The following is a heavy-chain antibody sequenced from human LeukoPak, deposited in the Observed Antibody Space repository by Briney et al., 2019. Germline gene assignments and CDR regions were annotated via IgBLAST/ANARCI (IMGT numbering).Heavy chain of an antibody. V-gene: IGHV1-18*01. Sequence: ASVKVSCKASGYTFTSYGISWVRQAPGQGLEWMGWISAYNGNTNYAQKLQGRVTMTTDTSTSTAYMELRSLRSDDTAVYYCARDSMVRGVPWYFNYWGQGTLVTVSS. CDR1: GYTFTSYG. CDR3: ARDSMVRGVPWYFNY. D-gene: IGHD3-10*01. J-gene: IGHJ4*02. CDR2: ISAYNGNT.